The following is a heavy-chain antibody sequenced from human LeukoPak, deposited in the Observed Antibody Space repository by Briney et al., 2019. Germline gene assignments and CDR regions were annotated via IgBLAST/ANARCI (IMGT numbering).Heavy chain of an antibody. CDR3: RVTMVRGVYYYFDY. Sequence: ASVKVSCKVSGYTLTELSMHWVRQAPGKGLEWMGGFDPEDGETIYAQKFQGRVTMTEDTSTDTAYMGLSSLRSEDTAVYYCRVTMVRGVYYYFDYWGQGTLVTVSS. CDR2: FDPEDGET. V-gene: IGHV1-24*01. J-gene: IGHJ4*02. CDR1: GYTLTELS. D-gene: IGHD3-10*01.